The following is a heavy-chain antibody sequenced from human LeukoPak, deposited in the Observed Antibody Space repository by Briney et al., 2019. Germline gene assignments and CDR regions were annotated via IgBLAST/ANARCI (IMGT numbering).Heavy chain of an antibody. CDR3: ARDRWGLAYPQY. D-gene: IGHD1-26*01. CDR1: GFTFSSYE. Sequence: GGSLRLSCAASGFTFSSYEMNWVRQAPGKGLEWVSYISSSGSTIYYADSVKGRFTISRDNSKNTLYLQMNSLRAEDTAVYYCARDRWGLAYPQYWGQGTLVTVSS. J-gene: IGHJ4*02. CDR2: ISSSGSTI. V-gene: IGHV3-48*03.